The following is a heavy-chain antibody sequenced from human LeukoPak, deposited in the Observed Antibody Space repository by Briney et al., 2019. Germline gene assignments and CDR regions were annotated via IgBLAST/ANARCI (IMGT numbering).Heavy chain of an antibody. Sequence: GRSLRLSCAASGFTFSTSGMHWVRQSPGKGLEGMALISYDGSYKDFADSVQGRFTISRDNSKNTLYLQMNSLRPEDTAVYYCASWDPQLGDAFDIWGQGTMVTVSS. D-gene: IGHD3-16*01. CDR3: ASWDPQLGDAFDI. V-gene: IGHV3-30*03. J-gene: IGHJ3*02. CDR2: ISYDGSYK. CDR1: GFTFSTSG.